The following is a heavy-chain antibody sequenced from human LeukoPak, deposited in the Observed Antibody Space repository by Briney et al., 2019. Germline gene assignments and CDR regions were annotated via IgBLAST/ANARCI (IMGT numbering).Heavy chain of an antibody. CDR3: ARGNGPYYDSSPLLYYFDY. CDR1: GGSISSYY. V-gene: IGHV4-34*01. Sequence: SETLSLTCTVSGGSISSYYWSWIRQPPGKGLEWIGEINHSGSTNYNPSLKSRVTISVDTSKNQFSLKLSSVTAADTAVYYCARGNGPYYDSSPLLYYFDYWGQGTLVTVSS. J-gene: IGHJ4*02. D-gene: IGHD3-22*01. CDR2: INHSGST.